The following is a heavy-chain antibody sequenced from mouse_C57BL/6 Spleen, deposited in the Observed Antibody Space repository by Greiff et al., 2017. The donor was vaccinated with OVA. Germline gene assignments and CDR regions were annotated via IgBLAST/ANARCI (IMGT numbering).Heavy chain of an antibody. CDR1: GYTFTSYW. J-gene: IGHJ4*01. V-gene: IGHV1-52*01. CDR3: AREGDGYAMDD. Sequence: QVQLQQPGAELVRPGSSVKLSCKASGYTFTSYWMHWVKQRPIQGLEWIGNIDPSDSETHYNQKFKDKATLTVDKSSSTAYMQLSSLTSEDSAVYYCAREGDGYAMDDWGQGTSVTVSS. CDR2: IDPSDSET. D-gene: IGHD2-3*01.